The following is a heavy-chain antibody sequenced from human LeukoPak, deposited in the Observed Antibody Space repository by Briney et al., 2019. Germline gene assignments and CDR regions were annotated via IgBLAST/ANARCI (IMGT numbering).Heavy chain of an antibody. CDR2: IYYSGST. Sequence: SETLSLTCTVSGGSISSSSYYWGWIRQPPGKGLEWIGSIYYSGSTYYNPSLKSRVTISVDTSKNQFSLKLSSVTAADTAVYYCARVLQDFWSGREDYWGQGTLVTVSS. J-gene: IGHJ4*02. V-gene: IGHV4-39*01. CDR3: ARVLQDFWSGREDY. CDR1: GGSISSSSYY. D-gene: IGHD3-3*01.